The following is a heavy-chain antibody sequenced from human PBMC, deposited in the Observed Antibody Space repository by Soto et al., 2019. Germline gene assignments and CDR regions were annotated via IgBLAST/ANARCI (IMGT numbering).Heavy chain of an antibody. CDR2: IKIKTEGGTK. CDR1: GFIFSNAW. Sequence: GGSLRLSCAASGFIFSNAWMSWVRQAPGKGLEWVVHIKIKTEGGTKEYVAPVKGRFTISRDDSKNTLYLQMNSLKTEDTAVYYCTVRGSMIVVVIDYWGQGTLVKVSS. CDR3: TVRGSMIVVVIDY. V-gene: IGHV3-15*01. D-gene: IGHD3-22*01. J-gene: IGHJ4*02.